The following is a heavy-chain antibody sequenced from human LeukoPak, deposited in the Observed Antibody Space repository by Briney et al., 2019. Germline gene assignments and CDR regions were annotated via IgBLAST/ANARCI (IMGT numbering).Heavy chain of an antibody. J-gene: IGHJ4*02. CDR1: GGSLSSSSYY. CDR2: MYYSGST. CDR3: ARPSIAARPYYFDY. D-gene: IGHD6-6*01. Sequence: SETLSLTCTVSGGSLSSSSYYWGWIRQPPGKGLEWIGSMYYSGSTYYNPSLKSRVTISEDTSKNQFSLKLSSVTAADTAVYYCARPSIAARPYYFDYWGQGTLVTVSS. V-gene: IGHV4-39*01.